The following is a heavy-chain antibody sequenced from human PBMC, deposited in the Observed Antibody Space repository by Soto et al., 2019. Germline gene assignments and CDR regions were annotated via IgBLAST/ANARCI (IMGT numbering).Heavy chain of an antibody. CDR3: ARGRGSTQLILSIRVYYGMDV. CDR1: GYTFTSYA. V-gene: IGHV1-3*01. CDR2: INAGNGNT. J-gene: IGHJ6*02. Sequence: QVQLVQSGAEVKKPGASVKVSCKASGYTFTSYAMHWVRQAPGQRLEWMGWINAGNGNTKYSQKFQGRVTITRDTSASTAYMELSSLRSEDTAVYYCARGRGSTQLILSIRVYYGMDVWGQGTTVTVSS. D-gene: IGHD2-2*01.